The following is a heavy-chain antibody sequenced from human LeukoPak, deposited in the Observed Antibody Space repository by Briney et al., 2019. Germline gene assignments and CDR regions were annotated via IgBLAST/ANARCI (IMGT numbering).Heavy chain of an antibody. V-gene: IGHV3-9*01. CDR3: ARAQLWVAL. CDR2: ISWNSGSI. D-gene: IGHD6-6*01. Sequence: GGSLRLSCAASGFTFDDYAMHWVRQAPGKGLEWVSGISWNSGSIGYADSVKGRFTISRDNAKNSLYLQMNSLRAEDTAVYYCARAQLWVALWGQGTLVTVSS. CDR1: GFTFDDYA. J-gene: IGHJ4*02.